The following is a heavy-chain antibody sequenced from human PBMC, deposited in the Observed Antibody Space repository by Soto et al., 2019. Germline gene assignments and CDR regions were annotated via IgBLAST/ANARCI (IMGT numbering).Heavy chain of an antibody. CDR3: SRDSADFDH. CDR1: GFSFSTYS. J-gene: IGHJ4*02. V-gene: IGHV3-21*01. D-gene: IGHD3-10*01. CDR2: ISSGSSYI. Sequence: EVQLVESGGGLVKPGGSLRLSCAASGFSFSTYSMNWLRQAPGKGLEWVSSISSGSSYIYYADSVKGRFAISRDNAKNSLYLQMNSLRAEDTAVYYCSRDSADFDHWGQGTLVTVSS.